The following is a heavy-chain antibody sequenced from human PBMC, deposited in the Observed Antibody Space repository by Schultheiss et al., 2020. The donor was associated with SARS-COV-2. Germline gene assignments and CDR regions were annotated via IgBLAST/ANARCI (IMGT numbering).Heavy chain of an antibody. Sequence: ASVKVSCKASGGTFSSYAISWVRQAPGQGLEWMGWINPNSGGTNYAQKFQGRVTMTRDTSTSTVYMELSSLRSEDTAVYYCARDIAAAGNQEPIWYFDLWGRGTLVTVSS. V-gene: IGHV1-8*02. CDR3: ARDIAAAGNQEPIWYFDL. CDR2: INPNSGGT. CDR1: GGTFSSYA. D-gene: IGHD6-13*01. J-gene: IGHJ2*01.